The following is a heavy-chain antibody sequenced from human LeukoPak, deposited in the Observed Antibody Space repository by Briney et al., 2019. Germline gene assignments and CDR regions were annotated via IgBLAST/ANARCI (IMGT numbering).Heavy chain of an antibody. D-gene: IGHD1-26*01. CDR3: ARDYPSGSYFGY. CDR1: GYTFTSYY. V-gene: IGHV1-46*01. CDR2: INPSGGST. Sequence: ASVKVSCRASGYTFTSYYMHWLRQAPGQGLEWMGIINPSGGSTSYAQKFQGRVTMTRDTSTSTVYMELSSLRSEDTAVYYCARDYPSGSYFGYWGQGTLVTVSS. J-gene: IGHJ4*02.